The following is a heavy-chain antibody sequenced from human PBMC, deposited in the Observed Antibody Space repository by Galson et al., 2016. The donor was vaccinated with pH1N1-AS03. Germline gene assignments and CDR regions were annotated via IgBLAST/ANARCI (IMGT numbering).Heavy chain of an antibody. D-gene: IGHD3-10*01. CDR1: GYIFSDYY. CDR3: ARGLKSMIRGVIDNYYGMDV. CDR2: ININDGVT. J-gene: IGHJ6*02. Sequence: SVKVSCKASGYIFSDYYMHWARQAPGQGLEWMAWININDGVTNYAQKFHGRVTMSRDTSISTAYMELSRLGSDDTAVYYCARGLKSMIRGVIDNYYGMDVWGRGTTVTVSS. V-gene: IGHV1-2*02.